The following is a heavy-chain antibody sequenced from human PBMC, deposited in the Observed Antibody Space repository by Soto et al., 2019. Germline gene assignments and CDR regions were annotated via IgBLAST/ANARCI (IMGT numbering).Heavy chain of an antibody. V-gene: IGHV4-34*01. CDR2: INHSGST. Sequence: SETLSLTCAVYGGSFSGYYWSWIRQPPGKGLEWIGEINHSGSTNYNPSLKSRVTISVDTSKNQFSLKLSSVTAADTAVYYCARGPRLLLWLGTYDAFDIWGQGTMVTVSS. J-gene: IGHJ3*02. CDR1: GGSFSGYY. D-gene: IGHD3-10*01. CDR3: ARGPRLLLWLGTYDAFDI.